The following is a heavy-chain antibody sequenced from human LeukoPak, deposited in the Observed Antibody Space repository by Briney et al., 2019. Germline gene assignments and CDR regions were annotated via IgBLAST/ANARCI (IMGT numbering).Heavy chain of an antibody. CDR3: ARGAHDILTRDAFDI. V-gene: IGHV4-59*12. CDR2: IYYTGTT. J-gene: IGHJ3*02. CDR1: GGSISIYY. Sequence: SETLSLTCSVSGGSISIYYWTWIRQIPGKGLEWIGYIYYTGTTNYNPLFESRATISVDTSKNQFSLKLTSVTAADTAVYYCARGAHDILTRDAFDIWGQGTMVTVSS. D-gene: IGHD3-9*01.